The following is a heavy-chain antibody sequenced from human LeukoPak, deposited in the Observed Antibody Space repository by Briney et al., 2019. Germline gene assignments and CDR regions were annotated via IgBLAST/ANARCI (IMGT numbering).Heavy chain of an antibody. CDR2: IYYSGST. CDR1: GYSISSSNW. J-gene: IGHJ6*02. CDR3: AREDPQTTVPEGLDV. V-gene: IGHV4-28*03. D-gene: IGHD4-17*01. Sequence: PSDTLSLTCAVSGYSISSSNWWGWIRQPPGRGREWSGYIYYSGSTYYNPSLKSRVTTAVAISKNQFSLKLSSVAAAEAAVYYGAREDPQTTVPEGLDVWGQGTTVTVSS.